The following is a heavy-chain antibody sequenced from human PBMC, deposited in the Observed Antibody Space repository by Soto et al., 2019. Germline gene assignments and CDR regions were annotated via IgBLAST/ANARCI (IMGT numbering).Heavy chain of an antibody. CDR1: GFTFSSYA. D-gene: IGHD2-15*01. CDR3: AKVKISTATYTPFAS. V-gene: IGHV3-23*01. J-gene: IGHJ5*01. Sequence: GGSLRLSCAASGFTFSSYAMSWVRQAPGKGLEWVSAISGSGGSTYYADSVKGRFTISRNNFKSSLYLQMSSLRAEDTAVYYCAKVKISTATYTPFASWAQGTLVTASS. CDR2: ISGSGGST.